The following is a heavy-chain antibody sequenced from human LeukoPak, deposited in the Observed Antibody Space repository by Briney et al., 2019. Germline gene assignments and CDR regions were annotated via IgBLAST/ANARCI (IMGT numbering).Heavy chain of an antibody. D-gene: IGHD6-19*01. J-gene: IGHJ4*02. CDR3: AEGHSGWSRADFDV. CDR1: GFTFSNYA. Sequence: GGSLRLSCAASGFTFSNYAMSWVRQAPGKGLEWVSAISASGSNTYYADSVKGRFTISRDNSKNTLYLQINSLRAEDTVVYYCAEGHSGWSRADFDVWGQGALVTVSS. V-gene: IGHV3-23*01. CDR2: ISASGSNT.